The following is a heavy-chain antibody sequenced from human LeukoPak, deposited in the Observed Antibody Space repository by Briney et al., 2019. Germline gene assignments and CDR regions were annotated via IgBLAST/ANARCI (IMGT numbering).Heavy chain of an antibody. D-gene: IGHD3-3*01. V-gene: IGHV3-33*01. J-gene: IGHJ3*02. Sequence: PGGSLRLSCAASGFTFSSYGMHWVRQAPGKGLEWVAVIWYDGSNKYYADSVKGRFTISRDNSKNTLYLQMNSLRAEDTAVYYCARDKIPYDFWSGNDAFDIWGQGTMVTVSS. CDR3: ARDKIPYDFWSGNDAFDI. CDR1: GFTFSSYG. CDR2: IWYDGSNK.